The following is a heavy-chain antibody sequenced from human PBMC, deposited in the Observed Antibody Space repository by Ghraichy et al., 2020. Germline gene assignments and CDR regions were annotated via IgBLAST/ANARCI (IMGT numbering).Heavy chain of an antibody. V-gene: IGHV4-34*01. CDR3: VRGGWLKDAFDI. Sequence: SETLSLTCAVYGGSFSGYYWSWIRQPPGKGLEWIGEINHSGSTNYNPSLKSRVTISVDTSKNQFSLKLSSVTAADTAVYYCVRGGWLKDAFDIWGQGTMVTVSS. D-gene: IGHD2-15*01. CDR2: INHSGST. CDR1: GGSFSGYY. J-gene: IGHJ3*02.